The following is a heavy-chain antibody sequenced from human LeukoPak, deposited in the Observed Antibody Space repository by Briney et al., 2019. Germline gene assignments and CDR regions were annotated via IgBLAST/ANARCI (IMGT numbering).Heavy chain of an antibody. CDR3: AKDEIAARSDAFDI. D-gene: IGHD6-6*01. CDR2: ISWNSGSI. V-gene: IGHV3-9*01. CDR1: GFTFDDCA. Sequence: PGGSLRLSCAASGFTFDDCAMHWVRQAPGKGLEWVSGISWNSGSIGYADSVKGRFTISRDNAKNSLYLQMNSLRAEDTALYYCAKDEIAARSDAFDIWGQGTMVTVSS. J-gene: IGHJ3*02.